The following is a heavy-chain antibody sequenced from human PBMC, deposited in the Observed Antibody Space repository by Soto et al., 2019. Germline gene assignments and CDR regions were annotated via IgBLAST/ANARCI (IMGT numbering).Heavy chain of an antibody. CDR3: ARRVFRGRSGAMDI. D-gene: IGHD3-10*01. CDR2: IFDSGST. Sequence: QVQLQESGPGLVKPSGTLSLSCTVSGGSISTDHWWTWVRQSPGEGLEWMGEIFDSGSTACILSRTGRVTISVDRPNNLVSLILISVTAADAAIYSCARRVFRGRSGAMDILGRGSTVSVSS. V-gene: IGHV4-4*02. CDR1: GGSISTDHW. J-gene: IGHJ6*02.